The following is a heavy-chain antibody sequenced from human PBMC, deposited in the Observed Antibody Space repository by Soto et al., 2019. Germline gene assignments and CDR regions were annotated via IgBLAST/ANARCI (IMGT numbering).Heavy chain of an antibody. CDR2: INAGNGNT. CDR1: GYTFNNYD. J-gene: IGHJ6*02. CDR3: ARDPSYYGMDV. Sequence: ASVKVSCKASGYTFNNYDIDWVRQAPGQRLEWMGWINAGNGNTKYSQKFQGRVTITRDTSASTAYMELSSLRSEDTAVYYCARDPSYYGMDVWGQGTTVTVSS. V-gene: IGHV1-3*01.